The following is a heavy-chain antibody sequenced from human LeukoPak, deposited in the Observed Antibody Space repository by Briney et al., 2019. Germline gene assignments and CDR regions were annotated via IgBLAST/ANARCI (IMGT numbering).Heavy chain of an antibody. Sequence: SETLSLTCTVSGGSISSGGYYWSWIRQPPGKGVEWIAHIYNGVNTNYNPSLKSRVTISVDTSKNQFSLKLSSVTAADTAVYYCARWAGYCSSTSCSSPRNYYYYYGMDVWGQGTTVTVSS. CDR1: GGSISSGGYY. J-gene: IGHJ6*02. V-gene: IGHV4-61*08. CDR3: ARWAGYCSSTSCSSPRNYYYYYGMDV. CDR2: IYNGVNT. D-gene: IGHD2-2*01.